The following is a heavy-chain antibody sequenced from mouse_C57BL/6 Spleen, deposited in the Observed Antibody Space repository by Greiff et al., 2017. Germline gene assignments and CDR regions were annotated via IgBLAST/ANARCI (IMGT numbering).Heavy chain of an antibody. Sequence: EVMLVESEGGLVQPGSSMKLSCTASGFTFSDYYMAWVRQVPEKGLEWVANINYDGSSTYYLDSLKSRFIISRDNAKNILYLQMSSLKSEDTATYYCARNYGRKGVGPDAMDYWGQGTSVTVSS. V-gene: IGHV5-16*01. D-gene: IGHD1-1*01. J-gene: IGHJ4*01. CDR3: ARNYGRKGVGPDAMDY. CDR2: INYDGSST. CDR1: GFTFSDYY.